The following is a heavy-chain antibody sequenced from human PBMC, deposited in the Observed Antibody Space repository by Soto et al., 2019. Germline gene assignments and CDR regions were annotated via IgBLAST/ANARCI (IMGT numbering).Heavy chain of an antibody. Sequence: VQLLESGGRLVQPGGSLRLSCAASGFTFNNYAMSWVRQAPGKGLEWVSAISYSGDRTFYADSAKGRFTISRDNSKNTLYLEMKSLRAEDTAIYYCAKVTIEVPAPGTAVWCQGTTVTVSS. D-gene: IGHD6-13*01. V-gene: IGHV3-23*01. CDR2: ISYSGDRT. CDR3: AKVTIEVPAPGTAV. CDR1: GFTFNNYA. J-gene: IGHJ6*02.